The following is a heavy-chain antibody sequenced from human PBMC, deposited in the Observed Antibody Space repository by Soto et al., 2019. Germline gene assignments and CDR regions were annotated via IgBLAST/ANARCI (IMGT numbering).Heavy chain of an antibody. Sequence: QVQLVQSGAEVKKAGSSVKVSCKGSGATFTSYGVIWVRQAPGQGLEWMGGIIPIFDKENYARKFQARLTITADKSTTTAFMELRSLRSEDTAVYYCARAGIYSDYFTGAQDPWGQGTLVTVSS. V-gene: IGHV1-69*06. D-gene: IGHD4-17*01. CDR1: GATFTSYG. CDR3: ARAGIYSDYFTGAQDP. CDR2: IIPIFDKE. J-gene: IGHJ5*02.